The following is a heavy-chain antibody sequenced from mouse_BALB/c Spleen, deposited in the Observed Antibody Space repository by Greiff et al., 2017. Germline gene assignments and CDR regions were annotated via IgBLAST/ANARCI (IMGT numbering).Heavy chain of an antibody. CDR2: IYPGSGST. J-gene: IGHJ4*01. CDR3: ARSEGNYGYYAMDY. V-gene: IGHV1-77*01. D-gene: IGHD2-1*01. Sequence: QVQLQQSGPELVKPGASVKMSCKASGYTFTDYVISWVKQRTGQGLEWIGEIYPGSGSTYYNEKFKGKAKLTADKSSNTAYMQLSSLTSEDSAVYFGARSEGNYGYYAMDYWGQGTSVTVSS. CDR1: GYTFTDYV.